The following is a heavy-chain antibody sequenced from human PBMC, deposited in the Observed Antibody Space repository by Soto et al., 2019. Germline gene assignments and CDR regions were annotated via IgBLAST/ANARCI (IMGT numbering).Heavy chain of an antibody. D-gene: IGHD3-16*02. CDR1: GGPISSSSYY. V-gene: IGHV4-39*01. J-gene: IGHJ6*03. CDR2: IYYSGST. Sequence: PSETLSLSCTVSGGPISSSSYYWGWIRQPPGKGLEWIGSIYYSGSTYYNPSLKSRVTISVDTSKNQFSLKLSSVTAADTAVYYCARHAASRLHLVELSLGYYYYYMHVWGKAIMVSGSS. CDR3: ARHAASRLHLVELSLGYYYYYMHV.